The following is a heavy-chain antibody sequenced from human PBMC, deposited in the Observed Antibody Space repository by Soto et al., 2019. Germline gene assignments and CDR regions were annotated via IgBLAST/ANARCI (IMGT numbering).Heavy chain of an antibody. D-gene: IGHD3-22*01. Sequence: ASVKGSCKASEYTFASYFMHWVRQAPGQGLEWMGLINPNSGSTAYAQRFQGRVTLARDTSTTTVYLELSSLRSEDTAVYYCARGGYCDSSGYYDYWG. J-gene: IGHJ4*01. V-gene: IGHV1-46*01. CDR2: INPNSGST. CDR3: ARGGYCDSSGYYDY. CDR1: EYTFASYF.